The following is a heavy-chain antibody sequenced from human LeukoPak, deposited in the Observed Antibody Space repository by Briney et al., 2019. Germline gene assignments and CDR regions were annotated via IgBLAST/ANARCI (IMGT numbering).Heavy chain of an antibody. V-gene: IGHV3-66*01. CDR2: IYSGGYSGRGP. Sequence: PGGSLRLSCAVSGFIVSSNHMNWVRQAPGKGLEWVSVIYSGGYSGRGPFYADSVKGRFTTSSDSSKNTLSLQMNGLRAEDTAVYYRARDVYGDGYNSFDYWGLGILVTVSS. CDR3: ARDVYGDGYNSFDY. D-gene: IGHD5-24*01. CDR1: GFIVSSNH. J-gene: IGHJ4*02.